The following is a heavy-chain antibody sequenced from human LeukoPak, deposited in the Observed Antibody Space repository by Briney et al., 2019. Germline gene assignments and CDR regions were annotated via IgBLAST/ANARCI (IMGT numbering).Heavy chain of an antibody. CDR2: IYHSGTT. CDR1: GGSISSGGYS. D-gene: IGHD3-9*01. CDR3: ARGAIRYFDWLSHFDY. J-gene: IGHJ4*02. Sequence: PSQTLSLTGAVSGGSISSGGYSWSSIRHPPGKGLECIGYIYHSGTTYYNPSLKTRVTISVDRSKNQFSLKLSSVTAAETPVYYCARGAIRYFDWLSHFDYWGQETLVTVSS. V-gene: IGHV4-30-2*01.